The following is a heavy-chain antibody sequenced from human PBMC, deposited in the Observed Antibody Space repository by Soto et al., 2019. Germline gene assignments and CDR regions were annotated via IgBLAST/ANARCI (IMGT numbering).Heavy chain of an antibody. Sequence: GGSLRLSCAASGFTFSSYAMSWVRQAPGKGLEWVSAISGSGGSTYYADSVKGRFTISRDNSKNTLYLQMNSLRAEDTAVYYCAKDGIPPYYDSSGYYYFQHWGQGTLVTVSS. J-gene: IGHJ1*01. CDR2: ISGSGGST. V-gene: IGHV3-23*01. CDR1: GFTFSSYA. D-gene: IGHD3-22*01. CDR3: AKDGIPPYYDSSGYYYFQH.